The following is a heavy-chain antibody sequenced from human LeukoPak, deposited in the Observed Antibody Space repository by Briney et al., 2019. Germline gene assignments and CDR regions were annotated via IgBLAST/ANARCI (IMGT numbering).Heavy chain of an antibody. CDR1: GGSISSYY. CDR2: IYYSGST. Sequence: SETLSLTCTVSGGSISSYYWSWIRQPPGKGLEWIGYIYYSGSTNYNPPFKSRVTISVDTSKNQFSLKLSSVTAADTAVYYCARQRTTVTTASAFDIWGQGTMVTVSS. D-gene: IGHD4-17*01. CDR3: ARQRTTVTTASAFDI. V-gene: IGHV4-59*08. J-gene: IGHJ3*02.